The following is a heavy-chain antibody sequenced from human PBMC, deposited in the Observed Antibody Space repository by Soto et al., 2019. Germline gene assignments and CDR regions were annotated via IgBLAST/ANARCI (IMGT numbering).Heavy chain of an antibody. CDR1: GGSISSGDYY. CDR3: ARVGSSIATRPFDY. D-gene: IGHD6-6*01. J-gene: IGHJ4*02. CDR2: IYYSGIT. Sequence: SETLSLTCTVSGGSISSGDYYWSWIRQPPGKGLEWIGYIYYSGITYYNPSLKSRVTVSVDTSKNQFSLKLSSVTAADTAVYYCARVGSSIATRPFDYWGQGTLVTVSS. V-gene: IGHV4-30-4*01.